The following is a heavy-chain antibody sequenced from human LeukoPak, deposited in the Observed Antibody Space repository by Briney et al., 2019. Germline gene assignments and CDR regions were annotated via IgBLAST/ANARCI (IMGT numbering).Heavy chain of an antibody. Sequence: GASVKVSCKASGYTFSNCDINWVRQASGQGLEWMGWMNPIQGRVTMTRNTSIFTAYMDLSSLKSEDTAVYYCACGGEGWFDPWGQGMQVTVSS. J-gene: IGHJ5*02. CDR3: ACGGEGWFDP. CDR2: MNP. V-gene: IGHV1-8*02. CDR1: GYTFSNCD.